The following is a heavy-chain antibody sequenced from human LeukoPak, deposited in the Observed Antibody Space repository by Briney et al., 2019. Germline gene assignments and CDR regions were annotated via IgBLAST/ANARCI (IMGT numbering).Heavy chain of an antibody. V-gene: IGHV4-59*01. Sequence: SETLSLTCTVSGGSISSYYWSWIRQPPGKGLEWIGYIYYSGSTNYNPSLKSRVTISVDTSKNQFSLKLSSVTAADTAVYYCARWMYYYDSSAHFDYWGQGTLVTVSS. CDR1: GGSISSYY. D-gene: IGHD3-22*01. J-gene: IGHJ4*02. CDR2: IYYSGST. CDR3: ARWMYYYDSSAHFDY.